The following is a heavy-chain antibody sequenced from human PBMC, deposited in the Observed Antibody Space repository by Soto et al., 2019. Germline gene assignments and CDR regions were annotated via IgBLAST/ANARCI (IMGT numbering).Heavy chain of an antibody. CDR2: IGFDGTNI. D-gene: IGHD1-20*01. Sequence: VESGGGVVQPGRSLRLSCVASGFDFKTYGMHWVRQAPGKGLEWVAVIGFDGTNIHYSDSVRGRFSISRDNSENTVSLQMNSLRVEDTALYYCVRTACVINNCSYRGVRWGQGTLVTV. J-gene: IGHJ4*02. V-gene: IGHV3-33*01. CDR1: GFDFKTYG. CDR3: VRTACVINNCSYRGVR.